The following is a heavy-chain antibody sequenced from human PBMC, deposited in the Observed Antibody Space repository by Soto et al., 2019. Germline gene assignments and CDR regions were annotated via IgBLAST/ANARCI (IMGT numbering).Heavy chain of an antibody. J-gene: IGHJ6*02. D-gene: IGHD3-16*01. CDR3: AKDGGNGFYYYYGMDV. CDR1: GFTFSSYA. Sequence: EVQLVESGGGLVQPGGSLRLSCAASGFTFSSYAMSWVRQAPGEGLEWVSGISGSGGSTYYADSVKGRFTISRDNSKNILYVQMHSLRAEDTAVYYCAKDGGNGFYYYYGMDVWGQGATVTVSS. CDR2: ISGSGGST. V-gene: IGHV3-23*04.